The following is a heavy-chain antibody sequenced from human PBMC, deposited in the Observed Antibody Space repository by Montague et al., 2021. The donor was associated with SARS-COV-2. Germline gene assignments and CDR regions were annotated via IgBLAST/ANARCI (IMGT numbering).Heavy chain of an antibody. J-gene: IGHJ5*02. CDR2: IYYSGST. V-gene: IGHV4-31*03. D-gene: IGHD2-2*01. Sequence: TLSLTCTVSGGSISSGGYYWSWIRQHPGKGLEWIGYIYYSGSTYYNPSLKSRLTISVETSKNRFSLKLSSVTAADTAMYYCARARVVVPTATNWFDPWGQGTLVTVSS. CDR3: ARARVVVPTATNWFDP. CDR1: GGSISSGGYY.